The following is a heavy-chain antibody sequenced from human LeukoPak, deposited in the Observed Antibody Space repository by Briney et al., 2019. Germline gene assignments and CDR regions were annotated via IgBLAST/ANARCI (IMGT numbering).Heavy chain of an antibody. CDR1: GFTFDDYA. CDR2: ISWNSGSI. J-gene: IGHJ4*02. Sequence: GRSLRLSCAASGFTFDDYAMHWVRQAPGKGLEWVSGISWNSGSIGYADSAKGRFTISRDNAKNSLYLQMNSLRGEDTALYYCARGYSYGYIGYFDYWGQGILVTVSS. V-gene: IGHV3-9*01. D-gene: IGHD5-18*01. CDR3: ARGYSYGYIGYFDY.